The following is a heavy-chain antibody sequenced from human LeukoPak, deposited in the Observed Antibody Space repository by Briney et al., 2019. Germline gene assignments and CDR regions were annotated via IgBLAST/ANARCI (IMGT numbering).Heavy chain of an antibody. CDR3: ARGGGYCSGGSCQLFDY. CDR1: GYTFTSYD. J-gene: IGHJ4*02. CDR2: MNPNSGNT. Sequence: ASVKVSCKASGYTFTSYDINWVRQATGQGLEWMGWMNPNSGNTGYAQKFQGRVTMTRNTSISTAYMELSSLRSEDTAVYYCARGGGYCSGGSCQLFDYWGQGTLVTVSS. V-gene: IGHV1-8*01. D-gene: IGHD2-15*01.